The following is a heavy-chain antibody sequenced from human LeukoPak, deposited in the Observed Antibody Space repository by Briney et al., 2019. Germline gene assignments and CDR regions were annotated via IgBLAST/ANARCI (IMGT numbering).Heavy chain of an antibody. J-gene: IGHJ4*02. CDR1: GFTFSSYG. V-gene: IGHV3-30*18. D-gene: IGHD6-13*01. CDR2: ISYDGSNK. Sequence: PGRSLRLSCAASGFTFSSYGMHWVRQAPGKGLEGVAVISYDGSNKYYADSVKGRFTISRDNSKNTLYLQMNSLRAEDTAVYYCAKESSSSYVDYWGQGTLVTVSS. CDR3: AKESSSSYVDY.